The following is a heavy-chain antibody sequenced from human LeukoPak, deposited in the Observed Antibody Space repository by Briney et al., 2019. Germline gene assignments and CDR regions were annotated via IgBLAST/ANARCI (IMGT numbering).Heavy chain of an antibody. D-gene: IGHD1-26*01. V-gene: IGHV3-23*01. CDR1: GFAFSSYA. CDR3: AKVCSGSSYAFDI. CDR2: ISGSGGST. J-gene: IGHJ3*02. Sequence: SGGSLRLSCAASGFAFSSYAMSWVRQAPGKGLEWVSAISGSGGSTYYADSVKGRFTISRDNSKNTLYLQMNSLRAEHTAVYYCAKVCSGSSYAFDIWGQGTMVTVSS.